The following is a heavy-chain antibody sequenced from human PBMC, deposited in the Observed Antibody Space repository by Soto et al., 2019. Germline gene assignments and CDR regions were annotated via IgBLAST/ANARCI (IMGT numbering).Heavy chain of an antibody. D-gene: IGHD5-12*01. CDR1: GGSISSSSYY. J-gene: IGHJ3*02. Sequence: SETLSLTCTVSGGSISSSSYYWGWIRQPPGKGLEWIGSIYYSGSTYYNPSLKSRVTISVNTPKNHYSLKLCSVTAADTAVYYCARRREMATIDAFDIWGQGTMVTVSS. CDR2: IYYSGST. CDR3: ARRREMATIDAFDI. V-gene: IGHV4-39*01.